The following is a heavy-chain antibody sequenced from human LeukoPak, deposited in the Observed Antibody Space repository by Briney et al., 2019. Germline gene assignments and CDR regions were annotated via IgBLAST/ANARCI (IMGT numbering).Heavy chain of an antibody. D-gene: IGHD5-18*01. J-gene: IGHJ4*02. Sequence: GGSLRLSCAASGFTFSSYAMNWVRQAPGKGLEWISGISGSGGVTYYADSVKGRFTISRDNSKNTLFVQMNSLRAEDTAVYYCARRGHGYGSPFDYWGQGTLVTVSS. CDR2: ISGSGGVT. V-gene: IGHV3-23*01. CDR3: ARRGHGYGSPFDY. CDR1: GFTFSSYA.